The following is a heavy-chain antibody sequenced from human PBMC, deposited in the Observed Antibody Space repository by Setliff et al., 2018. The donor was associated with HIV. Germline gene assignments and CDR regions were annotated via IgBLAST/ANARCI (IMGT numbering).Heavy chain of an antibody. D-gene: IGHD3-16*01. V-gene: IGHV1-18*01. Sequence: GGLVKVSCKASGYTFSSYGFSWVRQAPGQGLEWMGWISGNNGNRNYAQRLQGRVTMTTDTSTSTAYMELRSLRSDDTAVYYCAREGLLGIWGQGTMVTVSS. J-gene: IGHJ3*02. CDR3: AREGLLGI. CDR1: GYTFSSYG. CDR2: ISGNNGNR.